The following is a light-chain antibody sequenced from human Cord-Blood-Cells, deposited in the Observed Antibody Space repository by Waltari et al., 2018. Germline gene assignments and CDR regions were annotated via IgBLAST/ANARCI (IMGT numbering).Light chain of an antibody. CDR2: AAS. J-gene: IGKJ3*01. CDR3: QQSYSTPVT. CDR1: QSISSY. Sequence: DIQMTQSPSSLSASVGDRVTITCRASQSISSYLNWYQQKPGKAPKLLIYAASSLQSGVPSRFSGSGSVTYFTLTISSLQPEDFATYYCQQSYSTPVTFGPGTKVDIK. V-gene: IGKV1-39*01.